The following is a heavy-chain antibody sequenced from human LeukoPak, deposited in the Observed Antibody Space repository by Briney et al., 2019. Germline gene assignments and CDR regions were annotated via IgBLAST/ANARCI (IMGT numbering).Heavy chain of an antibody. V-gene: IGHV1-2*02. D-gene: IGHD3-22*01. Sequence: ASVKVSCKASGYTFTGYYMHWVRQAPGQGLEWMGWINPNPNSGGTNYAQKFQGRVTMTRDTSISTAYMELSRLRSDDTAVYYCARLNDSSGLRNYYFDYWGQGTLVTVSS. J-gene: IGHJ4*02. CDR3: ARLNDSSGLRNYYFDY. CDR2: INPNPNSGGT. CDR1: GYTFTGYY.